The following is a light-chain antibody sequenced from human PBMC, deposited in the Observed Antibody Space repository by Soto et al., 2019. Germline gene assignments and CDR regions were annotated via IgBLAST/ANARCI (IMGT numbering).Light chain of an antibody. J-gene: IGLJ2*01. V-gene: IGLV2-14*01. CDR1: SSDIGGYDY. Sequence: QSALTQPASVSGSPGQSITISCTATSSDIGGYDYVSWYQQYLGKAPKLMIYDVSNRPSGVSNRFSGSRSANTASLTISGLQPEDEADYYCSLYTGSSTVLFGGGTKLTFL. CDR3: SLYTGSSTVL. CDR2: DVS.